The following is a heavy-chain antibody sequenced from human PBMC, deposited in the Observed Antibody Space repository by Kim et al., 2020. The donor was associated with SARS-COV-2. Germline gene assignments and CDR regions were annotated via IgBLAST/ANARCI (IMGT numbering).Heavy chain of an antibody. D-gene: IGHD6-19*01. CDR2: ISSSSSCI. V-gene: IGHV3-21*01. CDR3: ALQMAVAFYYYGMDV. Sequence: GGSLRLSCAASGFTFSSYSMNWVRQAPGKGLEWVSSISSSSSCIYYADSVKGRFTISRDNAKNSLYLQMNSLRAEDTAVYYCALQMAVAFYYYGMDVWGQGTTVTVSS. J-gene: IGHJ6*02. CDR1: GFTFSSYS.